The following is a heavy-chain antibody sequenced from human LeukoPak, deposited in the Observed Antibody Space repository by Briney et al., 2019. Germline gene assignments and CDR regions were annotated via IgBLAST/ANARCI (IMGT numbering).Heavy chain of an antibody. CDR2: IYPGDSDI. CDR3: ARHIENCGGDCPFDY. CDR1: GYSFTSYW. J-gene: IGHJ4*02. Sequence: GESLKISCKGPGYSFTSYWIGWVRQMPGKGLEWMGIIYPGDSDIRYSPSFQGQVTMSADKSISTAYLEWSSLKASDTAMYFCARHIENCGGDCPFDYWGQGTLVTVSS. D-gene: IGHD2-21*02. V-gene: IGHV5-51*01.